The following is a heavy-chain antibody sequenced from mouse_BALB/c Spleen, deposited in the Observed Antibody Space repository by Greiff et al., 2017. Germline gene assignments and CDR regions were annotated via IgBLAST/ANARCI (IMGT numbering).Heavy chain of an antibody. D-gene: IGHD1-1*01. V-gene: IGHV1-31*01. Sequence: EVQLQQSGPELVKPGASVKISCKASGYSFTGYYMHWVKQSHVKSLEWIGRINPYNGATSYNQNFKDKASLTVDKSSSTAYMELRSLTSEDTAVYYCARGTTDSYAMDYWGQGTSVTISS. CDR1: GYSFTGYY. CDR3: ARGTTDSYAMDY. CDR2: INPYNGAT. J-gene: IGHJ4*01.